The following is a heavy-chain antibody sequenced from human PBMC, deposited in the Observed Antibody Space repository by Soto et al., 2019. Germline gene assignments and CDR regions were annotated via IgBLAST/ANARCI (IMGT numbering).Heavy chain of an antibody. D-gene: IGHD2-21*02. CDR1: GGTFSSYA. V-gene: IGHV1-69*13. Sequence: SVKVSCKASGGTFSSYAISWARQAPGQGLEWMGGIIPIFGTANYAQKFQGRVTITADESTSTAYMELSSLRSEDTAVYYCARDLGAGPRVVVTAILSAWGQGTLVTVSS. CDR2: IIPIFGTA. J-gene: IGHJ5*02. CDR3: ARDLGAGPRVVVTAILSA.